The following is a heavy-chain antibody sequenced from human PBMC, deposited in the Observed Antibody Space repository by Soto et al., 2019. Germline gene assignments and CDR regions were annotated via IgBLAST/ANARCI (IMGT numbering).Heavy chain of an antibody. J-gene: IGHJ5*02. CDR3: ARDRNHCSSTSCYSWGGKWFDP. D-gene: IGHD2-2*02. CDR1: GGSISSYY. CDR2: IYTSGST. V-gene: IGHV4-4*07. Sequence: PSETLSLTCTVSGGSISSYYWSWIRQPAVNGLEWIGLIYTSGSTNYNPSLKSRVTMSVDTSKNQFSLKLSSVTAADTAVYYCARDRNHCSSTSCYSWGGKWFDPWGQGTLVTVSS.